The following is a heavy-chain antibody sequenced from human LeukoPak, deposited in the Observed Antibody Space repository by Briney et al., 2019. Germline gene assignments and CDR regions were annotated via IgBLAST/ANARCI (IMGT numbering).Heavy chain of an antibody. J-gene: IGHJ4*02. D-gene: IGHD1-14*01. V-gene: IGHV3-30*04. CDR1: GFTFSSYA. CDR3: ARDMTGGIWARATSFDH. Sequence: GGSLRLSCAASGFTFSSYAMHWVRQAPGKGLEWVAVISYDGSNKYYADSVKGRFTISRDNSKNTLYLQMNSLRADDTAVYYCARDMTGGIWARATSFDHWGQGTLVTVSS. CDR2: ISYDGSNK.